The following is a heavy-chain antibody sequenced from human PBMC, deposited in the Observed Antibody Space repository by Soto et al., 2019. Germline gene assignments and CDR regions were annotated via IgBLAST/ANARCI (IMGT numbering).Heavy chain of an antibody. D-gene: IGHD6-19*01. Sequence: PSETLSLTCIVSGGSLSGSYCSWIRQSPGKGLEWIASISYTGGATYNPSLQSRATISVDTSENQFSLKLTSLTTADTAAYYCATGGGWLQNSNLRGLYFDYWGQGAQVTVSS. CDR2: ISYTGGA. CDR3: ATGGGWLQNSNLRGLYFDY. V-gene: IGHV4-59*01. J-gene: IGHJ4*02. CDR1: GGSLSGSY.